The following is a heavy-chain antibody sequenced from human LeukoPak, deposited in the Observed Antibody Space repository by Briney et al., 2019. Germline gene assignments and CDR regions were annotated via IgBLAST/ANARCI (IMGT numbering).Heavy chain of an antibody. V-gene: IGHV3-74*01. CDR1: GFTFSNYW. Sequence: GGSLRLSCAASGFTFSNYWMQWVRQAPGKGLVWVSRINGEGGTSYADSVKGRFTISRDNAKNTVHLQMNSLRAEDTAVYYCARDLVYGSGSCGHWGQGTPVTVSS. CDR2: INGEGGT. D-gene: IGHD3-10*01. J-gene: IGHJ4*02. CDR3: ARDLVYGSGSCGH.